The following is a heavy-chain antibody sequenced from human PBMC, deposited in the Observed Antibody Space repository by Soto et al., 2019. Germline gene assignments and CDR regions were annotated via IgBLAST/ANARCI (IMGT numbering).Heavy chain of an antibody. CDR1: GFAFSSYS. CDR2: ITIRSSYI. CDR3: ARDDGWLVLDY. D-gene: IGHD6-19*01. J-gene: IGHJ4*02. V-gene: IGHV3-21*06. Sequence: EVQLVESGGGLVKPGGSLRLSCAASGFAFSSYSMNWVRQAPGKGREWVAFITIRSSYINYADSVRGRFTVSRDNAKNSLYLQMDGLRAEDTAVYYCARDDGWLVLDYWGQGPRVTVSS.